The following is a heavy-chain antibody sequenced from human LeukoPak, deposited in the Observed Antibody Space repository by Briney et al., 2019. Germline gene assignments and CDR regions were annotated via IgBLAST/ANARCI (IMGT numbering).Heavy chain of an antibody. Sequence: GASVKVSCKASGYTFTGYYMHWVRQAPGQGLEWMGWINPNSGGTNYAQKFQGRVTMTRDTSISTAYMELSRLRSDDTAVYYCAGIRVTYYYYYMDVWGKGTTVTVSS. CDR1: GYTFTGYY. J-gene: IGHJ6*03. V-gene: IGHV1-2*02. CDR3: AGIRVTYYYYYMDV. CDR2: INPNSGGT. D-gene: IGHD4-23*01.